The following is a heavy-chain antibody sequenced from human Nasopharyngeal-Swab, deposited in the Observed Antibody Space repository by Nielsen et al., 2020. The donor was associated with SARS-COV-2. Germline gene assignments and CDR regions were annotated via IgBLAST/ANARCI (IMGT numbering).Heavy chain of an antibody. D-gene: IGHD6-6*01. J-gene: IGHJ4*02. CDR2: IDPSDSYT. Sequence: VRQMPGKGLEWMGRIDPSDSYTNYSPSFQGHVTISADKSISTAYLQWSSLKASDTAMYYCARSKTYSSSWDDYWGQGTLVTRLL. V-gene: IGHV5-10-1*01. CDR3: ARSKTYSSSWDDY.